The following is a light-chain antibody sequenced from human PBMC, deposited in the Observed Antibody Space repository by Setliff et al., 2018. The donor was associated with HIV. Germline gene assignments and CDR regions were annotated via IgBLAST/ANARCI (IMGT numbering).Light chain of an antibody. CDR3: SSYAITNTLP. V-gene: IGLV2-11*01. CDR2: DVS. J-gene: IGLJ1*01. CDR1: SSDVGNYNY. Sequence: QSALTQPRSVSGSPGQSVAISCTGTSSDVGNYNYVSWFQQHPGKAPKLMIFDVSKRPSGVPDRFSGSKSGNTASLTISGLQAEDEADYYCSSYAITNTLPFGTGTKVTVL.